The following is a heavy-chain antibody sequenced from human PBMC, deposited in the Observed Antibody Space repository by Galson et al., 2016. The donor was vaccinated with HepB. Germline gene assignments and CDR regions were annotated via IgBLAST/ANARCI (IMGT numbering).Heavy chain of an antibody. J-gene: IGHJ3*02. CDR1: GDSISNVGRH. CDR3: AREQRDGHNDDSFDI. D-gene: IGHD5-24*01. Sequence: TLSLTCTVSGDSISNVGRHWDWVRQPAGRGLEWIGRIYSSGQTNYNPSLKSRVAMLLDMSKNQFSPTLKSVTDADTAVYYCAREQRDGHNDDSFDIWGQGTMVTVSS. V-gene: IGHV4-61*02. CDR2: IYSSGQT.